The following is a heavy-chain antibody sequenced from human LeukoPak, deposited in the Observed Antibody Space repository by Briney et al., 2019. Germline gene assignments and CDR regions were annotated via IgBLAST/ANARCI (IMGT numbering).Heavy chain of an antibody. Sequence: GESLKISCKGSGFSFNSYWISWVRQMPGKGLEWMGRIDPSDSYTNYSPSFQGHVTISADKSISTAYLQWSSLKASDTAMYYCALAGPRYNWFDPWGQGTLVTVSS. CDR2: IDPSDSYT. D-gene: IGHD2-21*01. CDR1: GFSFNSYW. V-gene: IGHV5-10-1*01. J-gene: IGHJ5*02. CDR3: ALAGPRYNWFDP.